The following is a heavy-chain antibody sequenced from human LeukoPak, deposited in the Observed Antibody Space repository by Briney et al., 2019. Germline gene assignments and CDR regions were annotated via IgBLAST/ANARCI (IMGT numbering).Heavy chain of an antibody. D-gene: IGHD2-2*01. J-gene: IGHJ4*02. CDR2: INHSGST. CDR1: GGSFSGYY. Sequence: SETLSLTCAVYGGSFSGYYWSWIRQPPGKGLEWIGEINHSGSTNYNPSLKSRVTISVDTSKNQFSLKLSSVTAADTAVYYCARRLQGGYCSSTSCSIYFDYWGQGTLVTVSS. V-gene: IGHV4-34*01. CDR3: ARRLQGGYCSSTSCSIYFDY.